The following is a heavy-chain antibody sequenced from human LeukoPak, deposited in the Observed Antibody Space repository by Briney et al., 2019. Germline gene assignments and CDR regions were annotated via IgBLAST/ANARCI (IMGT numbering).Heavy chain of an antibody. CDR1: GFTFSSYA. D-gene: IGHD6-19*01. V-gene: IGHV3-23*01. J-gene: IGHJ4*02. Sequence: GGSLRLSCAASGFTFSSYAMSWVRQAPGKGLEWVSAISGSGGSTYYADSVKGRFTISRDNSKNTLYLQMNSLRAEDTAVYYCAKDAVRYGSGWYEVFDYWGQGTLVTVSS. CDR3: AKDAVRYGSGWYEVFDY. CDR2: ISGSGGST.